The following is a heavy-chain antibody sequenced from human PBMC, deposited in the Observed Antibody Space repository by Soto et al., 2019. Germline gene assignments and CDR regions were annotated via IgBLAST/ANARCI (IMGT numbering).Heavy chain of an antibody. CDR2: VYFSGNT. V-gene: IGHV4-39*01. J-gene: IGHJ6*03. CDR3: ARHYLFCSATSCPGLAYMDV. D-gene: IGHD2-15*01. Sequence: SDTLSLTCTVSGDSISSSSYYWGWVRQPPGKGLEWIGSVYFSGNTYYNPSLKSRVTISVDTSKNQFSLKLTSETAADTAVYYCARHYLFCSATSCPGLAYMDVWGKGTTVTVSS. CDR1: GDSISSSSYY.